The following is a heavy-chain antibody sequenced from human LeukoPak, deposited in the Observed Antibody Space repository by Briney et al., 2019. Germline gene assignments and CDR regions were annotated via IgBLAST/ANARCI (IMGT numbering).Heavy chain of an antibody. CDR1: GGSISITTSY. D-gene: IGHD5-18*01. V-gene: IGHV4-39*02. J-gene: IGHJ6*03. CDR3: ARDSPDGYTHEHYYYNIDV. CDR2: IYYSGST. Sequence: SETLSLTCTVSGGSISITTSYWGWIRQPPGEGLEWVASIYYSGSTYYNPSLRSRVAISIDTSNNQFSLRLSSVTAADTAVYYCARDSPDGYTHEHYYYNIDVWGKGTTVTVSS.